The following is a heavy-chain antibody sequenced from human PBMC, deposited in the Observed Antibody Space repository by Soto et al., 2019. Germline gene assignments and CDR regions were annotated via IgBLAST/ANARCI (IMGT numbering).Heavy chain of an antibody. V-gene: IGHV4-39*02. CDR2: IYYSGST. J-gene: IGHJ6*03. D-gene: IGHD3-3*01. CDR1: GGSISSSSYY. CDR3: ARDTYYDFWSGYPPYYYYYMDV. Sequence: PSETLSLTCTVSGGSISSSSYYWGWIRQPPGKGLEWIGSIYYSGSTYYNPSLKSRVTISVDTSKNQFSLKLSSVTAADTAVYYCARDTYYDFWSGYPPYYYYYMDVWGKGTTVTVSS.